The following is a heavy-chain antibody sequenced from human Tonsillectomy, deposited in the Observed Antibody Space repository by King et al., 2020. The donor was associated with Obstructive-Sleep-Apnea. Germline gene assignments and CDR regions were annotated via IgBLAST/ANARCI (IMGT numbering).Heavy chain of an antibody. CDR1: GVSISSSTYY. CDR3: ARHEGGGRTDH. V-gene: IGHV4-39*01. CDR2: VHYGGST. D-gene: IGHD3-16*01. Sequence: MQLQESGPGLVKPSETLSLTCTVSGVSISSSTYYWAWIRQPPGKRLEWIATVHYGGSTYYNPSLKSRVAISVDASTSQFSLNLSSVTAADTALYYCARHEGGGRTDHWGQGTLVIVSS. J-gene: IGHJ4*02.